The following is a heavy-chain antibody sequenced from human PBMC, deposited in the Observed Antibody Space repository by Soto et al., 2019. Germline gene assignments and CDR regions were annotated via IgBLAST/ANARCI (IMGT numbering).Heavy chain of an antibody. CDR2: ISGYNGDT. V-gene: IGHV1-18*01. J-gene: IGHJ6*02. CDR1: GYTYISYS. D-gene: IGHD2-8*01. CDR3: AKNGHPPYYYYGMDV. Sequence: ASVKVSCKASGYTYISYSMHWVRQAPGQGLEWMGWISGYNGDTNNAQKFQDRVTMTIDRSTTTAYLELRSLTSDDTAVYYCAKNGHPPYYYYGMDVWGQGTTVTVS.